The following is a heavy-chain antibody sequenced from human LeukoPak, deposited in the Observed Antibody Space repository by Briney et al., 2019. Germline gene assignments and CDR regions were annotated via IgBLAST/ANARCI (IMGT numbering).Heavy chain of an antibody. V-gene: IGHV3-7*05. CDR1: GFTFSTYW. Sequence: PGGSLRLSCAASGFTFSTYWMSWVRQAPGKGLEWVASIKEDGSEKYYVDSVKGRFTISRDNAKNSLYLQMNSLRAEDTAVYYCARVTVEIRFTHAFDIWGQGTMVTVSS. CDR3: ARVTVEIRFTHAFDI. J-gene: IGHJ3*02. D-gene: IGHD4-17*01. CDR2: IKEDGSEK.